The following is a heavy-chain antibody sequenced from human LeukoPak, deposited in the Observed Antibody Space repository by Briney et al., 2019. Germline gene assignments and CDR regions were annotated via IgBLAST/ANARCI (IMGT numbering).Heavy chain of an antibody. CDR1: GGSFSGYY. CDR2: INHSGST. Sequence: PSETLSLTCAVYGGSFSGYYWSWTRQPPGKGLEWIGEINHSGSTNYNPSLKSRVTISVDTSKNQFSLKLSSVTAADTAVYYCARQAARGFDYWGQGTLVTVSS. J-gene: IGHJ4*02. D-gene: IGHD6-6*01. V-gene: IGHV4-34*01. CDR3: ARQAARGFDY.